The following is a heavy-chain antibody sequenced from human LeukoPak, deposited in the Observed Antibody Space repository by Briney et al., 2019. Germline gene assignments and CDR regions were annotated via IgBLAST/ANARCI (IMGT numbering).Heavy chain of an antibody. CDR1: GYTFTSYG. J-gene: IGHJ5*02. CDR3: ARDLAVRWGPYNWFDP. CDR2: ISAYNGNT. Sequence: ASVKVSCKASGYTFTSYGISWVRQAPGQGLEWMGWISAYNGNTNYAQKLQGRVTMTTDTSTSTAYMELRSLRSDDTAVYYCARDLAVRWGPYNWFDPWGQGTLATVSS. D-gene: IGHD3-16*01. V-gene: IGHV1-18*01.